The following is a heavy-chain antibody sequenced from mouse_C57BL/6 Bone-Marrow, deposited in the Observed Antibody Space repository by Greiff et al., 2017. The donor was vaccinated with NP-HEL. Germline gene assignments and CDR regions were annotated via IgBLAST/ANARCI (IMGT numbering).Heavy chain of an antibody. CDR1: GYTFTSYG. D-gene: IGHD1-1*01. CDR3: ADYYGSSYPFAY. V-gene: IGHV1-81*01. Sequence: QVQLKESGAELARPGASVKLSCKASGYTFTSYGISWVKQRTGQGLEWIGEIYPRSGNTYYNEKFKGKATLTADKSSSTAYMELRSLTSEDSAVYFCADYYGSSYPFAYWGQGTLVTVSA. CDR2: IYPRSGNT. J-gene: IGHJ3*01.